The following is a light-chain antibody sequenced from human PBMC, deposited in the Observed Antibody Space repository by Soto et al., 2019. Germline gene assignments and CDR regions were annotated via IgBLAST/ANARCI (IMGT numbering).Light chain of an antibody. J-gene: IGLJ1*01. CDR2: YVD. CDR1: SRDVGAYDY. Sequence: QSALTQPASVSGSPGQSITISCTGTSRDVGAYDYVSWYLQYPDKAPQLLIYYVDHRPSGVSSRVSGSKSGNTASLTISGLQDEDEGDYYCCSYADGSIYFFGTGTQLTVL. CDR3: CSYADGSIYF. V-gene: IGLV2-14*03.